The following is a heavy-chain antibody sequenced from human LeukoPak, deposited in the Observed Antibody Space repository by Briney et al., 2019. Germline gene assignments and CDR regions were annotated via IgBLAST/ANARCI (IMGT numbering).Heavy chain of an antibody. D-gene: IGHD3-16*02. J-gene: IGHJ4*02. Sequence: AETLSLTCTVSGDSIRRDNYYWGWIRQPPGKGLEWIGSIYYSGSTYYNPSLKSRVSISVDPSKSQFSLKLTSVTAADTAVYYCATHPLLDYWGQGSLVTVSS. CDR2: IYYSGST. CDR1: GDSIRRDNYY. CDR3: ATHPLLDY. V-gene: IGHV4-39*01.